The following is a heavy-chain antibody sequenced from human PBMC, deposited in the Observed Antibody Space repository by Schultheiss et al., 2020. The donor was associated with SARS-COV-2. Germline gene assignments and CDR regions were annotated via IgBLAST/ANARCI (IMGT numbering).Heavy chain of an antibody. D-gene: IGHD1-26*01. J-gene: IGHJ4*02. V-gene: IGHV4-31*03. CDR1: GASLSSGAYS. CDR2: IYYSGST. Sequence: SETLSLTCTVSGASLSSGAYSWSWIRQPPGRGLEWIGYIYYSGSTNYNPSLKSRVTISVDTSKNQFSLKLSSVTAADTAVYYCARWELRNGLDYWGQGTLVTVSS. CDR3: ARWELRNGLDY.